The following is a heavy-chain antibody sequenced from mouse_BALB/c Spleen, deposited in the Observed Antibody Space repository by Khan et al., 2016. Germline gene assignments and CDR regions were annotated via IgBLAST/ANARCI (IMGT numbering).Heavy chain of an antibody. V-gene: IGHV2-9*02. J-gene: IGHJ2*01. CDR3: ARDKGNYVSFDY. Sequence: QVQLKQSGPGLVAPSQSLSITCTVSGFSLTSYGVHWVRQPPGKGLEWLGVIWAGGSTNYNSALMSRLSISKDNSKSQVFLKMNSLQTDDTAMDYWARDKGNYVSFDYWGQGTTLTVSS. CDR1: GFSLTSYG. D-gene: IGHD2-1*01. CDR2: IWAGGST.